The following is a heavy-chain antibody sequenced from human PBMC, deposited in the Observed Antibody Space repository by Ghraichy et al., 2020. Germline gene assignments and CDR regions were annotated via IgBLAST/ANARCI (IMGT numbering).Heavy chain of an antibody. CDR2: INHSGST. V-gene: IGHV4-34*01. CDR3: ARGPYRIAASRNYYYGMDV. CDR1: GGSFSGYY. J-gene: IGHJ6*02. D-gene: IGHD6-13*01. Sequence: SETLSLTCAVYGGSFSGYYWSWIRQPPGKGLEWIGEINHSGSTNYNPSLKSRVTISVDTSKNQFSLKLSSVTAADTAVYYCARGPYRIAASRNYYYGMDVWGQGTTVTVSS.